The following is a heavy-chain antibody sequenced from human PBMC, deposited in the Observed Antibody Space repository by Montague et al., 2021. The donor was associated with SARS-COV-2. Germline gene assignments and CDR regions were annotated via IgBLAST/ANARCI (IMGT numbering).Heavy chain of an antibody. V-gene: IGHV4-31*03. J-gene: IGHJ2*01. CDR2: IYYSGST. Sequence: TLSLTCTVSGGSISSGGYYWSWIRQHPGKGLEWIGYIYYSGSTXYNPSLKSRVTISVDTSKNQFSLKMSSVTGADTAVYYCARSPEPMIILIITSLNWYFDLWGRGTLVTVSS. CDR1: GGSISSGGYY. D-gene: IGHD3-22*01. CDR3: ARSPEPMIILIITSLNWYFDL.